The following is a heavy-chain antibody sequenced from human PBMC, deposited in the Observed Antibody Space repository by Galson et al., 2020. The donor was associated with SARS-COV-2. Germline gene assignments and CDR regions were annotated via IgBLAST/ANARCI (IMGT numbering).Heavy chain of an antibody. V-gene: IGHV5-10-1*01. Sequence: KVSCKGSGYSFTSYWISWVRQMPGKGLEWMGRIDPSDSYTNYSPSFQGHVTISADKSISTAYLQWSSLKASDTAMYYCARLGGYCGGDCYRDYYYYYYMDVWGKGTTVTVSS. CDR1: GYSFTSYW. CDR2: IDPSDSYT. CDR3: ARLGGYCGGDCYRDYYYYYYMDV. J-gene: IGHJ6*03. D-gene: IGHD2-21*01.